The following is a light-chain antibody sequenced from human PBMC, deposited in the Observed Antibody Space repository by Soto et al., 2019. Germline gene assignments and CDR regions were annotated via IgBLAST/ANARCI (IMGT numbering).Light chain of an antibody. CDR1: SSNIGAGFD. CDR2: GTT. Sequence: QSVLTQPPSVSGAPGQRVTISCTGTSSNIGAGFDIHWYQQLPEKAPKLLIYGTTNRPSGVPDRFSASKSGASASLAITGLQAEDEADYYCQSYNSSQGVVFGGGTKLTVL. J-gene: IGLJ2*01. CDR3: QSYNSSQGVV. V-gene: IGLV1-40*01.